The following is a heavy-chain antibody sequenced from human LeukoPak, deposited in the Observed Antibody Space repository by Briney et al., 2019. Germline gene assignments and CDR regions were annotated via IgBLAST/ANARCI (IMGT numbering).Heavy chain of an antibody. CDR3: ARGPLDPGLYNYMDV. CDR1: GYTFTSYY. CDR2: INPSGGST. J-gene: IGHJ6*03. D-gene: IGHD4/OR15-4a*01. V-gene: IGHV1-46*01. Sequence: ASVKVSCKASGYTFTSYYMHWVRQAPGQGLEWMGIINPSGGSTSYAQKFQGRVTMTRDTSTSTVYMELSSPRSEDTAVYYCARGPLDPGLYNYMDVWGKGTTVTVSS.